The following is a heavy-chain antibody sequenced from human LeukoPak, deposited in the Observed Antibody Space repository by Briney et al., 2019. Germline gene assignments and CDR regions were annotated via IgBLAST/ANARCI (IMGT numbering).Heavy chain of an antibody. D-gene: IGHD2-2*01. CDR2: INRGGIT. CDR1: GGSLSGYY. Sequence: SETLSLTCAVYGGSLSGYYWSWIRQSPGKGLECIGEINRGGITNYNPSLKSRVTISVDTSKNQFSLKLSSVTAADTAVYYCARDCSSPSCYVSDAFDIWGQGKMVTVSS. J-gene: IGHJ3*02. CDR3: ARDCSSPSCYVSDAFDI. V-gene: IGHV4-34*01.